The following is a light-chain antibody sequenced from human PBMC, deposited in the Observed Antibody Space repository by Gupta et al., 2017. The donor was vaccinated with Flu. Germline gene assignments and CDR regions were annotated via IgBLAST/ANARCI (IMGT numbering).Light chain of an antibody. CDR1: SSNIGSNT. V-gene: IGLV1-44*01. J-gene: IGLJ2*01. Sequence: QSVLTQPPSVSGTPGQRVTISCSGSSSNIGSNTVNWYQQLPGTAPKLLIYSDSQRPSGVPDRFSGSKSGTSASLAISGLLSEDEGVYHCAAWDDSLTVYVVFGGGTKLTVL. CDR2: SDS. CDR3: AAWDDSLTVYVV.